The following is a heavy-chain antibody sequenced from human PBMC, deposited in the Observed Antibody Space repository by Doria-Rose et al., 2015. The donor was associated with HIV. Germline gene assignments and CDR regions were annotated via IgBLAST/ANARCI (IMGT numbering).Heavy chain of an antibody. CDR1: GGTFSRYP. D-gene: IGHD3-3*01. J-gene: IGHJ4*02. CDR2: IIPVLGIR. V-gene: IGHV1-69*02. CDR3: ATTWSGYYLDY. Sequence: KASGGTFSRYPISWVRQAHGQGLEWMGRIIPVLGIRNYAQKFQGRVTITADESTSTAYIELSNLRSEDTAVYYCATTWSGYYLDYWGQGTRGNGSA.